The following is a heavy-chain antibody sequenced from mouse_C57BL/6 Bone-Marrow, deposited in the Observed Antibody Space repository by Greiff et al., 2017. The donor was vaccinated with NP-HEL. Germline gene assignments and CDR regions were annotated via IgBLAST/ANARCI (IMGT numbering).Heavy chain of an antibody. V-gene: IGHV1-50*01. CDR1: GYTFTSYW. Sequence: QVQLQQPGAELVKPGASVKLSCKASGYTFTSYWMQWVKQRPGQGLEWIGEIDPSDSYTNYNQKFKGKATLTVDTSSSTAYRQLSSLTSEDSAVYYCARRDYGSSYAMDYWGQGTSVTVSS. J-gene: IGHJ4*01. D-gene: IGHD1-1*01. CDR2: IDPSDSYT. CDR3: ARRDYGSSYAMDY.